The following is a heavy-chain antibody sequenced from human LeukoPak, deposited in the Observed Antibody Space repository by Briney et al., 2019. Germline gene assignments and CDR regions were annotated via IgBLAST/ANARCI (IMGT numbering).Heavy chain of an antibody. V-gene: IGHV3-21*01. CDR1: GFTFSSYS. J-gene: IGHJ3*02. CDR2: ISSSSSYI. CDR3: ARAAYYYGSGIDAFDI. D-gene: IGHD3-10*01. Sequence: GGSLRLSCAASGFTFSSYSMNWVRQAPGKGLEWVSSISSSSSYIYYADSVKGRFTISRDNAKNLLYLQMNSLRAEDTAVYYCARAAYYYGSGIDAFDIWGQGTMVTVSS.